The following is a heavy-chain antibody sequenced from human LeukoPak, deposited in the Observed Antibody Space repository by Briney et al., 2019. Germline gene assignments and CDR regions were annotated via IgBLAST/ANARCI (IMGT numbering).Heavy chain of an antibody. V-gene: IGHV3-11*01. Sequence: GGSLRLSCAASGFTFGDYYMSWIRQAPGKGLEWVSYISSSGSTIYYADSVKGRFTISRDNAKNSLYLQMNSLRAEDTAVYYCARDGIVVVVAATHNYYYYYGMDVWGQGTTVTVSS. CDR2: ISSSGSTI. D-gene: IGHD2-15*01. CDR1: GFTFGDYY. CDR3: ARDGIVVVVAATHNYYYYYGMDV. J-gene: IGHJ6*02.